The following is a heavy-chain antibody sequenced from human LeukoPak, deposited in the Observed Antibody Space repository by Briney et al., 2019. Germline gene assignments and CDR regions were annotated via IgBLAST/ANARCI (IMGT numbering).Heavy chain of an antibody. CDR2: LNPDGSDT. V-gene: IGHV3-74*01. CDR3: ARDGELATVVDY. CDR1: GFIFSNYW. Sequence: GGSLRLSCAASGFIFSNYWMHWVRQAPGKGLVWVSRLNPDGSDTSYADSVKGRFTISRDNSKNTLYLQMNSLRAEDTAVYYCARDGELATVVDYWGQGTLVTVSS. D-gene: IGHD4-23*01. J-gene: IGHJ4*02.